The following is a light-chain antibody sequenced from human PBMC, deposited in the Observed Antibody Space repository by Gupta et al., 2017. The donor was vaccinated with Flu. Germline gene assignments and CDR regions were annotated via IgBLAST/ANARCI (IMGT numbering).Light chain of an antibody. CDR1: QSVLYSSNNKNY. V-gene: IGKV4-1*01. J-gene: IGKJ3*01. CDR2: WAS. Sequence: DIVMTQSPDSLPVSLGERATITCKSSQSVLYSSNNKNYLAWYQQKPGQPPKLLIYWASTRESGVPDRFSGSGSGTDFTLTISSLQAEDVAVYYCLQDYSTPQSFGHGTKVHVK. CDR3: LQDYSTPQS.